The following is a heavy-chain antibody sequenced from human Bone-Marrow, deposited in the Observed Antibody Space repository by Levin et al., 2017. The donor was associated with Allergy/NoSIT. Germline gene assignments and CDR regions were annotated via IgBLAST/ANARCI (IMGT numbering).Heavy chain of an antibody. CDR2: INPNSGDT. CDR1: GYTFTAYY. Sequence: ASVKVSCKASGYTFTAYYMHWVRQAPGQGLEWMGWINPNSGDTNYAQKFQGRVTMTRDTSITTAYMELSSLTSDDTAVYFCARYGRYFDRWGRGTLVTVSS. D-gene: IGHD4-17*01. J-gene: IGHJ2*01. V-gene: IGHV1-2*02. CDR3: ARYGRYFDR.